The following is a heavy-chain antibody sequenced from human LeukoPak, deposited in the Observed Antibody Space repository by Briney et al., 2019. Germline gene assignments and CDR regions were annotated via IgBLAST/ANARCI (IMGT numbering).Heavy chain of an antibody. CDR1: GYSISSGYY. D-gene: IGHD2-15*01. Sequence: SETLSLTSTVSGYSISSGYYWGWIRQPPGKGLEWIGSIYHSGSTYYNPSLKSRVTISVDTSKNQFSLKLSSVTAADTAVYYCARIAIVVVPYFDYWGQGTLVTVSS. J-gene: IGHJ4*02. CDR3: ARIAIVVVPYFDY. V-gene: IGHV4-38-2*02. CDR2: IYHSGST.